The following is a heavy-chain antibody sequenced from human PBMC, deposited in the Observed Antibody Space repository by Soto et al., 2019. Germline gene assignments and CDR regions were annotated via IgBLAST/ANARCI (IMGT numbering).Heavy chain of an antibody. Sequence: EVQLLESGGGWVQPGGSLRLSCAASGFSFNSYAMSWVRQAPGKGLEWVSHIGGDGGSTYYAESVKGRFTISRDNSKKTVYLQMESLRAEDTAVYYCAGATCSDYWGQGPLVNVSS. V-gene: IGHV3-23*01. CDR1: GFSFNSYA. CDR3: AGATCSDY. J-gene: IGHJ4*02. D-gene: IGHD2-15*01. CDR2: IGGDGGST.